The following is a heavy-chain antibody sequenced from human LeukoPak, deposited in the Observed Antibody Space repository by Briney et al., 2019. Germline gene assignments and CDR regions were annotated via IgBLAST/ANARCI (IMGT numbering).Heavy chain of an antibody. J-gene: IGHJ4*02. Sequence: GGSLRLSCAASGFTFSSYSMNWVRQAPGKGLEWVSSISSSSSYIYYADSVKGRFTISTDNAKNSLYLQMNSLRAEDTAVYYCARGPGLAAAGYYFDHWGQGTLVTVSS. CDR3: ARGPGLAAAGYYFDH. V-gene: IGHV3-21*01. CDR1: GFTFSSYS. D-gene: IGHD6-13*01. CDR2: ISSSSSYI.